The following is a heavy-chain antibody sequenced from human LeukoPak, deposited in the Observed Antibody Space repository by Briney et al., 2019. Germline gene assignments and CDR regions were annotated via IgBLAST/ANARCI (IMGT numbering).Heavy chain of an antibody. CDR3: AKEEGSYSGYTPFDY. V-gene: IGHV3-53*01. CDR1: GFTVSSNY. J-gene: IGHJ4*02. CDR2: IYSGGST. Sequence: PGGSLRLSCAASGFTVSSNYMSWVRQAPGKGLEWVSVIYSGGSTYYADSVKGRFIISRDNSKNTLYLQMNSLRAEDTAVYYCAKEEGSYSGYTPFDYWGQGTLVTVSS. D-gene: IGHD5-12*01.